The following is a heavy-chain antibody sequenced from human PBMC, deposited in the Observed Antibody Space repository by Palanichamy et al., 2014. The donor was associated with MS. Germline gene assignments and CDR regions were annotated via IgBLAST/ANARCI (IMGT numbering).Heavy chain of an antibody. J-gene: IGHJ4*02. D-gene: IGHD6-19*01. CDR2: IKGDGSET. V-gene: IGHV3-7*01. CDR3: AREKQWLAPIDY. Sequence: EVQLVESGGGLVQPGGSLRLSCAASGFTFSSYFMSWVRQAPGKGLEWVASIKGDGSETYYGDSVGGRFSISRDSAKSSMYLQMSSLRAEDTAVYYCAREKQWLAPIDYWGQGTRVTVSS. CDR1: GFTFSSYF.